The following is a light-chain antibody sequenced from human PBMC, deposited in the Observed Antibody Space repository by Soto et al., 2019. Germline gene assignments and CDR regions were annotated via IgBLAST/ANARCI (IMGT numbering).Light chain of an antibody. CDR3: SSWDVSLNGVV. J-gene: IGLJ2*01. CDR2: RDN. Sequence: QSVLTPSPSASWTPGQTVTIYCSGSSSNIGSSFVNWYQHVPGTAPKLLIYRDNERLSGFPDRFSASKSVTSASLVISGLQSEDEADYYCSSWDVSLNGVVFGGGTKVTVL. CDR1: SSNIGSSF. V-gene: IGLV1-44*01.